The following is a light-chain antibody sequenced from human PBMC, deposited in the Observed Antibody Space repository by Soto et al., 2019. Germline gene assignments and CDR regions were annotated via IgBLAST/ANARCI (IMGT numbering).Light chain of an antibody. CDR1: QGISSF. CDR2: GAS. J-gene: IGKJ3*01. Sequence: IQLTQSPSSLSASVGDRVTITCRASQGISSFLAWYQQKPGKAPKLLIYGASTLKSGVPSRFSGSGSGTGFTLTIGSLQPEDFATYYCQQLNSFRIPFGPGTKVDI. V-gene: IGKV1-9*01. CDR3: QQLNSFRIP.